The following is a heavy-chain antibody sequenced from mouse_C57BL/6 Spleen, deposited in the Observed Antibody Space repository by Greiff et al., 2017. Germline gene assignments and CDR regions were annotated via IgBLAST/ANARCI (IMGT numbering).Heavy chain of an antibody. CDR1: GYTFTDYY. J-gene: IGHJ4*01. CDR2: INPNNGGT. Sequence: EVQLQQSGPELVKPGASVKISCKASGYTFTDYYMNWVKQSHGKSLEWIGDINPNNGGTSYNQKFKGKATLTVDKSSSTAYMELRSLTSEDSAVYYCARRDENYYAMDYWGQGTSVTVSS. V-gene: IGHV1-26*01. CDR3: ARRDENYYAMDY.